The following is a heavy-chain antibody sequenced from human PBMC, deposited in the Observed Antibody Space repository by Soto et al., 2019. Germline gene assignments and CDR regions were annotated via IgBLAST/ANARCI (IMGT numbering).Heavy chain of an antibody. CDR3: ARDGYGSIVGATGDY. Sequence: GASVKGSCKASGYTFTSYGISWVRQAPGQGLEWMGWISAYNGNTNYAQKLQGRVTMTTYTSTSTAYMELRSLRSDDTAVYYCARDGYGSIVGATGDYWGQGTLVTVSS. J-gene: IGHJ4*02. CDR1: GYTFTSYG. CDR2: ISAYNGNT. D-gene: IGHD1-26*01. V-gene: IGHV1-18*01.